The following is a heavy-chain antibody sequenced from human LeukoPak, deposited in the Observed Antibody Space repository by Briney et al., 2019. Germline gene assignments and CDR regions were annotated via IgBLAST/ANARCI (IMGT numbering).Heavy chain of an antibody. J-gene: IGHJ4*02. D-gene: IGHD6-19*01. V-gene: IGHV4-34*01. CDR2: INHSGST. CDR3: ARVYSSGWYGVLDY. CDR1: GGSFSGYY. Sequence: SETLSLTCAVYGGSFSGYYWSWIRQPPGKGLEWIGEINHSGSTNYNPSLKSRVTISVDKSKNQFSLKLSSVTAADTAVYYCARVYSSGWYGVLDYWGQGTLVTVSS.